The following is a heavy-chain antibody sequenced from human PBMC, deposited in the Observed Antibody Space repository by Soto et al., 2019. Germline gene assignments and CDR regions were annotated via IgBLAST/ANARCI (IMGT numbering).Heavy chain of an antibody. CDR1: GGSISSGDYY. J-gene: IGHJ5*02. V-gene: IGHV4-30-4*01. CDR2: IYYSGST. D-gene: IGHD2-21*02. Sequence: QVQLQESGPGLVKPSQTLSLTCTVSGGSISSGDYYWSWIRQPPGKGLEWIGYIYYSGSTYYNLSLNSRVNISVDTSKKQFSLKLSSVTAADTAVYYCARAMVVTQNWFDPWGQGTLVTVSS. CDR3: ARAMVVTQNWFDP.